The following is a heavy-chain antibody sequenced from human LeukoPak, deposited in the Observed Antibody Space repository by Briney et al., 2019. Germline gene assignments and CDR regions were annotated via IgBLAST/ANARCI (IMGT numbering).Heavy chain of an antibody. V-gene: IGHV3-23*01. CDR2: ISGSGGST. Sequence: AGGSLRLSCAASGFTFSSYAMSWVRQAPGKGLEWVSAISGSGGSTYYADSVKGRFTISRDNSKNTLYLQMNSLRAEDTAVYYCAEEARQLLLGYYYGMDVWGQGTTVTVSS. CDR3: AEEARQLLLGYYYGMDV. D-gene: IGHD2-2*01. J-gene: IGHJ6*02. CDR1: GFTFSSYA.